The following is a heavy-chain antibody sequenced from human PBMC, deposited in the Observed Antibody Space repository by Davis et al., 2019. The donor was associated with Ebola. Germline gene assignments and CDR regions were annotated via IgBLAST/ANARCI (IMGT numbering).Heavy chain of an antibody. CDR2: VSSDSDYI. CDR3: ANSYSGYGNYFDY. D-gene: IGHD5-12*01. J-gene: IGHJ4*02. V-gene: IGHV3-21*01. Sequence: GESLKISCAASGFTVSSNYMSWVRQAPGKGLEWVSSVSSDSDYIYYADSAKGRFTISRDNAKNTLYLQMNSLRAEDTAVYYCANSYSGYGNYFDYWGQGTLVTVSS. CDR1: GFTVSSNY.